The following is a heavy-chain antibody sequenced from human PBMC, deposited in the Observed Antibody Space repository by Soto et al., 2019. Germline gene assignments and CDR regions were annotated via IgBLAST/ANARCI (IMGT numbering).Heavy chain of an antibody. Sequence: GESLKISCKGSGYSFTSYWISWVRQMPGKGLEWMGRIDPSDSYTNYSPSFQGHVTISADKSISIAYLQWSSLKASDTAMYYCASSIAVAGYYYYYYGMDVWGQGTTVTVSS. CDR3: ASSIAVAGYYYYYYGMDV. V-gene: IGHV5-10-1*01. CDR2: IDPSDSYT. D-gene: IGHD6-19*01. CDR1: GYSFTSYW. J-gene: IGHJ6*02.